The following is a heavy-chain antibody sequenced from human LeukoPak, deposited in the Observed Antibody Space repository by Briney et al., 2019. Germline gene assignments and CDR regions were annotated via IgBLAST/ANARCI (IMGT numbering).Heavy chain of an antibody. J-gene: IGHJ4*02. CDR2: IYYSGST. CDR1: YY. D-gene: IGHD3-16*01. V-gene: IGHV4-59*01. Sequence: YYXXWIRQPPXKGMEWIGYIYYSGSTNYNPSLKSGVTISVDTSKHQFSLKLSSVTAADTAVYYCARGDRTFLFDYWGQGTLVTVSS. CDR3: ARGDRTFLFDY.